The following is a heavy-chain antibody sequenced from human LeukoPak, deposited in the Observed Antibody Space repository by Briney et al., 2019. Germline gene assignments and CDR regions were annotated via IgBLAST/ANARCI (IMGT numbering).Heavy chain of an antibody. D-gene: IGHD2-2*01. CDR3: ARDKGIVVPVATRSWFDP. J-gene: IGHJ5*02. CDR2: INTNTGNP. CDR1: GYTFTDYA. Sequence: ASVKVSCKASGYTFTDYAMNWVRQAPGQGLEWMGWINTNTGNPTYAQGFTGRFVFSLDTSVSTAYLQISSLKADDTAVYYCARDKGIVVPVATRSWFDPWGQGTLVTVSS. V-gene: IGHV7-4-1*02.